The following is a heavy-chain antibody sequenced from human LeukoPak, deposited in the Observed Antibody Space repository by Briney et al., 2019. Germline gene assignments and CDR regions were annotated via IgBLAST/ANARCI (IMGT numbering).Heavy chain of an antibody. D-gene: IGHD5-12*01. Sequence: ASVKVSCKASGYTFTSYGISWVRQVPGQGLERMGWISAYNGNTNYAQKLQGRVTMTTDTSTSTAYMELRSLRSDDTAVYYCARGWRQDIVATIDDQHDYWGQGTLVTVSS. CDR2: ISAYNGNT. J-gene: IGHJ4*02. CDR3: ARGWRQDIVATIDDQHDY. V-gene: IGHV1-18*01. CDR1: GYTFTSYG.